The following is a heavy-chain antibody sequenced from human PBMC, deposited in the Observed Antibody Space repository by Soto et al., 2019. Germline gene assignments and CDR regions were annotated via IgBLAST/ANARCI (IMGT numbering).Heavy chain of an antibody. Sequence: EVQLVESGGGLVQPGESLRLSCAASGLTFRSYWMHWVRQAPGNGLVWVSRINTDGSVAMYVDSVKGRFTISRDNAKNTLYLHMNSLRAEDTAVYYCVRDMQLWRLDSWCQGTLVTVSS. CDR3: VRDMQLWRLDS. V-gene: IGHV3-74*03. D-gene: IGHD2-21*01. CDR2: INTDGSVA. J-gene: IGHJ4*02. CDR1: GLTFRSYW.